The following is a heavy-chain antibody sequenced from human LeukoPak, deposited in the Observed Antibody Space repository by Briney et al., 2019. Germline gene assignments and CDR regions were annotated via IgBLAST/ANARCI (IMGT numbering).Heavy chain of an antibody. D-gene: IGHD2-15*01. CDR3: ARSRKSYCSGGSCYWFDY. CDR1: GGTFSSYA. Sequence: SVKVSCKASGGTFSSYAISWVRQAPGQGLEWMGRIIPIFGIANYAQKFQGRVTITADKSTSTAYMELSSLRSEDTAVYYCARSRKSYCSGGSCYWFDYWGQGTLVSVSS. CDR2: IIPIFGIA. V-gene: IGHV1-69*04. J-gene: IGHJ4*02.